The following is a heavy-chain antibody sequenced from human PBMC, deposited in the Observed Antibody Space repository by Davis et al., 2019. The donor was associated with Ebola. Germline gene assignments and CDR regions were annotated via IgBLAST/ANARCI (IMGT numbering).Heavy chain of an antibody. CDR2: IIPIFGTA. CDR3: ARVAPSVYDFWMGLDY. J-gene: IGHJ4*02. D-gene: IGHD3-3*01. V-gene: IGHV1-69*13. CDR1: GYTFTSYG. Sequence: SVKVSCKASGYTFTSYGISWVRQAPGQGLEWMGGIIPIFGTANYAQKFQGRVTITADESTSTAYMELSSLRSEDTAVYYCARVAPSVYDFWMGLDYWGQGTLVTVSS.